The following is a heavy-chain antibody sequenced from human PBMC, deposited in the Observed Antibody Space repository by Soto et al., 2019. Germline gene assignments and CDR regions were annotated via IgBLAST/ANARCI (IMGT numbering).Heavy chain of an antibody. J-gene: IGHJ4*02. CDR1: GGSISSYY. D-gene: IGHD1-26*01. CDR3: ARHSSGSRHPGLDY. CDR2: IYYSGST. V-gene: IGHV4-59*01. Sequence: SETLSLTCTVSGGSISSYYWSWIRQPPGKGLEWIGYIYYSGSTNYNPSLKSRVTISVDTSKNQFSLKLSSVTAADTAVYYCARHSSGSRHPGLDYWGQGTLVTVSS.